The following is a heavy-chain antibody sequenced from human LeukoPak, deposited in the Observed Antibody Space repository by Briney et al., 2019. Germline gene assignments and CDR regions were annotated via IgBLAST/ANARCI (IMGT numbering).Heavy chain of an antibody. V-gene: IGHV3-23*01. D-gene: IGHD4-23*01. CDR2: ISDRGVTT. Sequence: GGSLRLSCAASGFTFSRYAMSWVRQAPGKGLEWVSAISDRGVTTYYADSVKGRFTISRDSSKNTLYLQTNSLRADDTAVYYCAKEKTAVKTPGIDYWGQGTLVTVSS. CDR1: GFTFSRYA. CDR3: AKEKTAVKTPGIDY. J-gene: IGHJ4*02.